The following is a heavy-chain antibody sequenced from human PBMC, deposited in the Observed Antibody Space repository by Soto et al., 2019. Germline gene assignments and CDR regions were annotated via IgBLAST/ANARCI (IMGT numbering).Heavy chain of an antibody. CDR2: IKQDGSER. V-gene: IGHV3-7*01. J-gene: IGHJ4*02. CDR3: ARVLETGTEIFDY. Sequence: GGSLRLSCAASGFTLSDYWMNWVRQAPGKGLEWVANIKQDGSERNYVDAVKGRFTISRDNAKNSLYLQMNSLGADDSAVYYVARVLETGTEIFDYWAQRTLVTGSS. CDR1: GFTLSDYW. D-gene: IGHD1-1*01.